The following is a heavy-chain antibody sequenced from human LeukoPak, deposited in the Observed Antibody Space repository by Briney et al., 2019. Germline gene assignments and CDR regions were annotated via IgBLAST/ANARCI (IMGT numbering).Heavy chain of an antibody. Sequence: GASVKVSCKASAYTFTGYYMHWVRQAPGQGLEWMGWINPNSGGTNYAQKFQGRVTMTRDTSISTAYMELSRLRSDDTAVYYCARDPQSGVVVIAFDIWGQGTMVTVSS. D-gene: IGHD2-21*01. CDR3: ARDPQSGVVVIAFDI. CDR1: AYTFTGYY. V-gene: IGHV1-2*02. J-gene: IGHJ3*02. CDR2: INPNSGGT.